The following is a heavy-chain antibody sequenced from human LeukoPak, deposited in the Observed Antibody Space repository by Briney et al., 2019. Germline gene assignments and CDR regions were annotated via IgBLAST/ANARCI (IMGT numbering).Heavy chain of an antibody. J-gene: IGHJ3*02. V-gene: IGHV3-7*01. CDR3: ARDPPRYCSGGSCYDGSAFDI. Sequence: GGSLRLSCAASGFTFSSYWMSWVRQAPGKGLEWVANIKQDGSEKYYVDSVKGRFTISRDNAKNSLYLQMNSLRAEDMAVYYCARDPPRYCSGGSCYDGSAFDIWGQGTMVTVSS. CDR1: GFTFSSYW. CDR2: IKQDGSEK. D-gene: IGHD2-15*01.